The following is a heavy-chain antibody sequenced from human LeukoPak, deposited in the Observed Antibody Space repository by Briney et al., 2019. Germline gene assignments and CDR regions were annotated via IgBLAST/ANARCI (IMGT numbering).Heavy chain of an antibody. CDR2: IRNKARSYTT. J-gene: IGHJ4*02. CDR3: ARSGSYAALHY. Sequence: PGGSLRLSGAASGFTVSSNYMSWVRQAPGKGLEWVGRIRNKARSYTTEYAASVKGRFTISRDDSKNSLYLQMNSLKTEDTAVYYCARSGSYAALHYWGQGALLTVSS. CDR1: GFTVSSNY. V-gene: IGHV3-72*01. D-gene: IGHD1-26*01.